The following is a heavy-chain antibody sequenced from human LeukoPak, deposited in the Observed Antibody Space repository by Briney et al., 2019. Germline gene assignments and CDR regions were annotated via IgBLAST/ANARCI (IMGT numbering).Heavy chain of an antibody. V-gene: IGHV3-30*02. D-gene: IGHD6-19*01. CDR1: GFTFRSYG. Sequence: GGSLRLSCAASGFTFRSYGMHWVRRAPGKGLEWVAFIRYDGSNKYYADSVKGRFTISRDNSKNTLYLQMNSLRAEDTAVYYCARSTTVPSSPFDPWGQGTLVTVSS. J-gene: IGHJ5*02. CDR3: ARSTTVPSSPFDP. CDR2: IRYDGSNK.